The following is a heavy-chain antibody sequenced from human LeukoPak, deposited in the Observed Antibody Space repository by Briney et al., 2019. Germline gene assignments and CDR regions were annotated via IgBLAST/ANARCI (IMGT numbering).Heavy chain of an antibody. CDR1: GGSINSGDYY. CDR2: IYYSGNT. Sequence: SETLSLTCTVSGGSINSGDYYWSWTRQPPGKGLEWIGYIYYSGNTYYNPSLKSRVTISLDTSKNQFSLKLSSVTAADTAVYYCARDLSPHGFDPWGQGTLVTVSS. J-gene: IGHJ5*02. CDR3: ARDLSPHGFDP. V-gene: IGHV4-30-4*01.